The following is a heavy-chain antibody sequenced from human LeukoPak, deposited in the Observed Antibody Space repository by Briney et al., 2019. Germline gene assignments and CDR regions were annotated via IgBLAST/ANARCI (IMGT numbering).Heavy chain of an antibody. CDR1: GFTFNGYW. CDR2: IKQNGNEK. J-gene: IGHJ4*02. V-gene: IGHV3-7*01. CDR3: ATLTGTLDY. Sequence: GGSLRLSCAASGFTFNGYWMSWVRQAPGKGLEWVASIKQNGNEKYYVDSVRGRFTISRDNAKNSLYLQMNSLRAEDTAVYYCATLTGTLDYWGQGTLVTVSS. D-gene: IGHD1-20*01.